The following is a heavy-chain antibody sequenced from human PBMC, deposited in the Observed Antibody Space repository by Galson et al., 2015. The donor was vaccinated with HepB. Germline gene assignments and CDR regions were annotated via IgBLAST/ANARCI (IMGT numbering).Heavy chain of an antibody. V-gene: IGHV3-30*04. Sequence: SLRLSCAASGFTFSSYAMHWVRQAPGKGLEWVAVISYDGSNKYYADSVKGRFTISRDNSKNTLYLQMNSLRAEDTAVYYCARGGELLWFGDVFDYWGQGTLVTVSS. CDR3: ARGGELLWFGDVFDY. J-gene: IGHJ4*02. CDR2: ISYDGSNK. D-gene: IGHD3-10*01. CDR1: GFTFSSYA.